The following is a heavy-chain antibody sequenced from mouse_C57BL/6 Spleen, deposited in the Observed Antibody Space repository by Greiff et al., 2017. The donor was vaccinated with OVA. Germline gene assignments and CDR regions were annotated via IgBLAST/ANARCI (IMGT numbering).Heavy chain of an antibody. CDR3: ARLPDYYGSSYEGAMDY. Sequence: VQLQQSGAELARPGASVKLSCKASGYTFTSYGISWVKQRTGQGLEWIGEIYPRSGNTYYNEKFKGKATLTADKSSSTAYMELRSLTSEDSAVYFCARLPDYYGSSYEGAMDYWGQGTSVTVSS. CDR2: IYPRSGNT. CDR1: GYTFTSYG. D-gene: IGHD1-1*01. J-gene: IGHJ4*01. V-gene: IGHV1-81*01.